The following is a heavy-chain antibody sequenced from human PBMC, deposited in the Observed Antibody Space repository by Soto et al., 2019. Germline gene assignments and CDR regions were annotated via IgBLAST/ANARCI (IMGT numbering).Heavy chain of an antibody. V-gene: IGHV3-30*02. Sequence: QVQLVESGGGVVQPGESLRLSCASSGFTFISHAMHWVRQAPGKGLEWVANIWFDGSNKHYADSVKGRFTISRDNSKKTLVLQVTRLRAEDTSIYYCARAAYTSGYCFFDHWGQGTPVTVS. CDR3: ARAAYTSGYCFFDH. J-gene: IGHJ4*02. CDR1: GFTFISHA. D-gene: IGHD6-19*01. CDR2: IWFDGSNK.